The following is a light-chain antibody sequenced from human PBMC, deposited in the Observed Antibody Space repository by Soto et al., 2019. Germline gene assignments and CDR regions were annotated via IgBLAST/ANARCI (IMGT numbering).Light chain of an antibody. V-gene: IGKV1-6*01. CDR2: DAS. Sequence: IQLTHSPSSLPASVGDRVTITCRASQGIRDDLAWYQQKPGRAPRLLIYDASTLQDGVPSRFSGSGSGTDFTLIISGLQAEDFATYYCLQHYSYPFTFGQGTRLEIK. CDR1: QGIRDD. CDR3: LQHYSYPFT. J-gene: IGKJ5*01.